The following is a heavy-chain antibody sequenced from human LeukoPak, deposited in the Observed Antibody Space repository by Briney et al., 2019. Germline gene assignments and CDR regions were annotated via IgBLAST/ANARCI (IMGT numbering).Heavy chain of an antibody. CDR1: GGTFSSYA. V-gene: IGHV1-69*05. D-gene: IGHD4-23*01. J-gene: IGHJ5*02. CDR3: VRDNSIADRGWWFDP. CDR2: IIPIFGTA. Sequence: ASVKVSCKASGGTFSSYAISWVRQAPGQGLEWMGGIIPIFGTANYAQRFQGRVTMTRDTPTSTVYMELSSLGSDDTATYYCVRDNSIADRGWWFDPWGQGTLVAVSS.